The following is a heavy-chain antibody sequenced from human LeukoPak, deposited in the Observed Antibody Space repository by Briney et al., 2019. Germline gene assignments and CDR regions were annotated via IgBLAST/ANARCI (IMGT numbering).Heavy chain of an antibody. CDR3: ARLSRDYYDSSGYYYRLFDY. V-gene: IGHV1-69*13. CDR2: IIPIFGTA. CDR1: GGTFSSYA. J-gene: IGHJ4*02. Sequence: SVKVSCKASGGTFSSYAISWVRQAPGQGLEWMGGIIPIFGTANYAQKFQGRVTITADESTSTAYMELSSLRSEDTAVYYCARLSRDYYDSSGYYYRLFDYWGQGTLVTVSS. D-gene: IGHD3-22*01.